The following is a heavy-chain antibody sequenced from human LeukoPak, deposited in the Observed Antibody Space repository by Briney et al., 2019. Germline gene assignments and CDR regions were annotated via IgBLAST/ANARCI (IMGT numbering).Heavy chain of an antibody. CDR3: AKDLLVDTAMAAFDY. Sequence: GGSLRLSCAASGFTFSSYAMSWVRQAPGKGLEWVSAISGGGGSTYYADSVKGRFTISRDNSKNTLYLQMNSLRAEDTAVYYCAKDLLVDTAMAAFDYWGQGTLVTVSS. J-gene: IGHJ4*02. CDR1: GFTFSSYA. CDR2: ISGGGGST. D-gene: IGHD5-18*01. V-gene: IGHV3-23*01.